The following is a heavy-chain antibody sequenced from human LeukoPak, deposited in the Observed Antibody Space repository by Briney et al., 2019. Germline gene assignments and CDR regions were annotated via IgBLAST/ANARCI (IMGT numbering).Heavy chain of an antibody. V-gene: IGHV4-59*01. CDR3: ARVGGSGYWFDP. J-gene: IGHJ5*02. CDR1: GGSISSYY. CDR2: IYYSGST. Sequence: SETLSLTCTVSGGSISSYYWSWVRQPPGKGLEWIGYIYYSGSTNYNPSLKSRVTISVDTSKNQFSLKLSSVTAADTAVYYCARVGGSGYWFDPWGQGTLVTVSS. D-gene: IGHD3-16*01.